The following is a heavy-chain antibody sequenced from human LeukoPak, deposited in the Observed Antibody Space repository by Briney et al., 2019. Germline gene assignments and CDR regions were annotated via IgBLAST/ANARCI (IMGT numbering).Heavy chain of an antibody. CDR2: ISWNSGSI. J-gene: IGHJ4*02. Sequence: PGGSLRLSCAASGFTFDDYAMHWVRQAPGKGLEWVSGISWNSGSIGYADSVKGRFTISRDNAKNSLYLQMNSLRAEDTALYYCAKGGTRIAAAFDYWGQGTLVTVSS. CDR3: AKGGTRIAAAFDY. V-gene: IGHV3-9*01. D-gene: IGHD6-6*01. CDR1: GFTFDDYA.